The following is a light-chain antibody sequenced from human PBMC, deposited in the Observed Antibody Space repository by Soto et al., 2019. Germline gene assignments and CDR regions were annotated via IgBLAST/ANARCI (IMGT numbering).Light chain of an antibody. Sequence: DIVLTQSPGTLSLSPGERATLSCRSSQSVSSNYLAWYQQKPDQAPRLVINDVSGRATGIPDRFSGRGSGTDFTLTISRLEREGFAVYYCQQYGSSPTFGQGTKVEIK. V-gene: IGKV3-20*01. J-gene: IGKJ1*01. CDR1: QSVSSNY. CDR3: QQYGSSPT. CDR2: DVS.